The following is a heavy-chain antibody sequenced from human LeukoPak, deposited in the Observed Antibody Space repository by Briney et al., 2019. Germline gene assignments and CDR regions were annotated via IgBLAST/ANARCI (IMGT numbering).Heavy chain of an antibody. Sequence: SETLSLTCAVYGGSFSGYYWSWIRQPPEKGLEWIGEINHSGSTNYNPSLKSRVTISVDTSKNQFSLKLSSVTAADTAVYYCARAVVPAAAYYYYYGMDVWGQGTTVTVSS. V-gene: IGHV4-34*01. J-gene: IGHJ6*02. CDR2: INHSGST. CDR3: ARAVVPAAAYYYYYGMDV. CDR1: GGSFSGYY. D-gene: IGHD2-2*01.